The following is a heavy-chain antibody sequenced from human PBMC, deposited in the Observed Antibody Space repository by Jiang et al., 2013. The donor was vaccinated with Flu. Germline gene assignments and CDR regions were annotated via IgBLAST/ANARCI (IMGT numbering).Heavy chain of an antibody. Sequence: GPGLVKPSETLSLTCTVSGGSVSGYYWSWIRQPPGTGLEFIGYIDSTWSPTYNPSLNGRVYISIDTSNNQLSLTLSSVTATDTAVYYCARHEVDTADWPFFDPWGQGILVTVSS. V-gene: IGHV4-59*08. CDR3: ARHEVDTADWPFFDP. CDR1: GGSVSGYY. J-gene: IGHJ5*02. CDR2: IDSTWSP. D-gene: IGHD3-9*01.